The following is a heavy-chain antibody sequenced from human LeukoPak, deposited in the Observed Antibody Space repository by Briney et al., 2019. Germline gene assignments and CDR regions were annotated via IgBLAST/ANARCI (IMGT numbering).Heavy chain of an antibody. Sequence: SETLSLTCTVPGGSFSTYYWSWIRQPAGKGLEWIGHIHTTGTTYYNPSLKSRVTISVDTSKNQFSLKLSSVTAADTAVYYCARSTGGSYYGIDAFDIWGQGTMVTVSS. V-gene: IGHV4-4*07. CDR1: GGSFSTYY. CDR3: ARSTGGSYYGIDAFDI. J-gene: IGHJ3*02. D-gene: IGHD1-26*01. CDR2: IHTTGTT.